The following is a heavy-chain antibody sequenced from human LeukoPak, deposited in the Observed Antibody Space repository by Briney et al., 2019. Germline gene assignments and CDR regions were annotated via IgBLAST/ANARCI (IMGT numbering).Heavy chain of an antibody. CDR2: ISPSNGNT. J-gene: IGHJ4*02. Sequence: ASVKVSCKTSGYSFTGYYMYWVRQAPGQGLEWMGWISPSNGNTNYAQRLQGRVTMTADTSTSTVYMEMRSLRSDDTAVYYCARGFDFWSGYGYYFDYWGQGTLVTVSS. D-gene: IGHD3-3*01. CDR1: GYSFTGYY. CDR3: ARGFDFWSGYGYYFDY. V-gene: IGHV1-18*04.